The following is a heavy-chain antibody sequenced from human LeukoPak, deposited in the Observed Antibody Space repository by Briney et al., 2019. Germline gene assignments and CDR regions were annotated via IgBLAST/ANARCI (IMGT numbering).Heavy chain of an antibody. CDR1: GYTYTSYG. CDR2: ISGYNGNT. V-gene: IGHV1-18*01. Sequence: ASVMVSCKASGYTYTSYGISKVRQATGQGLEWMGWISGYNGNTDYAQKLQGRVTMTTDTSTSTVYMELKSLRSDDTAVYYCAREAFTTRCYDSWGQGTLVTVSS. D-gene: IGHD4/OR15-4a*01. J-gene: IGHJ4*02. CDR3: AREAFTTRCYDS.